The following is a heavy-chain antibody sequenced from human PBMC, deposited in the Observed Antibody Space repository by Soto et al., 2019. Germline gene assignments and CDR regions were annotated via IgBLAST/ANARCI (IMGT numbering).Heavy chain of an antibody. D-gene: IGHD3-3*01. CDR2: IYYSGST. CDR1: GGSISSSSYY. J-gene: IGHJ5*02. Sequence: SETLPLTCTVSGGSISSSSYYWGWIRQPPGKGLEWIGSIYYSGSTYYNPSLKSRVTISVDTSKNQFSLKLSSVTAADTAVYYCARHEEAVLLEWLGWFDPWGQGTLVTVSS. CDR3: ARHEEAVLLEWLGWFDP. V-gene: IGHV4-39*01.